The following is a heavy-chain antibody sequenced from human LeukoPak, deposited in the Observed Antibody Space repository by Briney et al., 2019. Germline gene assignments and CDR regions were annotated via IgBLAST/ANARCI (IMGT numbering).Heavy chain of an antibody. Sequence: GGSLRLSCAASGFTFSSYAMHWVRQAPGKGLEWVAVISYDGSNKYYADSVKGRFTISRDNSKNTLYLQMNSLRAEDTAAYYCAREGYDSSGTDAFDIWGQGTMVTVSS. CDR2: ISYDGSNK. CDR1: GFTFSSYA. D-gene: IGHD3-22*01. J-gene: IGHJ3*02. CDR3: AREGYDSSGTDAFDI. V-gene: IGHV3-30*01.